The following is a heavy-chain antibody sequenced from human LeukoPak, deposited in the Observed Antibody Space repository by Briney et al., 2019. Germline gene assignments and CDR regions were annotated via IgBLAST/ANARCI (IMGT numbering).Heavy chain of an antibody. CDR1: GGSFSGYY. J-gene: IGHJ5*02. V-gene: IGHV4-34*01. CDR3: ARVDTAMGLGP. D-gene: IGHD5-18*01. CDR2: INHSGST. Sequence: SETLSLTCTVYGGSFSGYYWSWIRQPPGKGLEWIGEINHSGSTNYNPSLKSRVTISVDTSKNQFSLKLSSVTAVDTAVYYCARVDTAMGLGPWGQGTLVTVSS.